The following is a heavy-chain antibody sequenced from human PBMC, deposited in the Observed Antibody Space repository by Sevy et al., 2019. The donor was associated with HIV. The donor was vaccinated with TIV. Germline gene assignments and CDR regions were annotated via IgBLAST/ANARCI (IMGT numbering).Heavy chain of an antibody. CDR1: GGSISSGDYY. D-gene: IGHD3-22*01. CDR3: AGSGFTAPFDY. CDR2: IYYSGST. J-gene: IGHJ4*02. Sequence: SETLSLTCTVSGGSISSGDYYWSWIRQPTGKGREWIGYIYYSGSTYYNPSLKSRVTISVDTSKNQFSLKLSSVTAADTAVYYCAGSGFTAPFDYWGQGTLVTVSS. V-gene: IGHV4-30-4*01.